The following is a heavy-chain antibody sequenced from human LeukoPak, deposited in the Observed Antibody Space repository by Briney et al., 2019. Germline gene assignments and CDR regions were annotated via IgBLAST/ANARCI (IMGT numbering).Heavy chain of an antibody. V-gene: IGHV3-23*01. CDR3: ARIGLTTSNFDY. Sequence: GGSLRLSCAPSGFTFSTYAVGWVRQAPGKGLEWVSSISANGAGAYYADSVKGRATISRDNSKNTLYLQMNSLRADDTAIYYCARIGLTTSNFDYWGQGTLVTVSS. CDR1: GFTFSTYA. J-gene: IGHJ4*02. CDR2: ISANGAGA. D-gene: IGHD3-3*01.